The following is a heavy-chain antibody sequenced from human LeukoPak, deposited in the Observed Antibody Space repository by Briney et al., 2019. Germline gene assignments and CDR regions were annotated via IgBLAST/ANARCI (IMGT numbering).Heavy chain of an antibody. J-gene: IGHJ4*02. CDR3: AKGLYHYYGSGSYTLDY. D-gene: IGHD3-10*01. CDR1: GFTFSSYG. CDR2: IRYDGSNK. V-gene: IGHV3-30*02. Sequence: PGGSLRLSCAASGFTFSSYGMHWVRQAPGKGLEWVAFIRYDGSNKYSADSVKGRFTISRDNSKNKVYLQMNSLSAEDTAVYYCAKGLYHYYGSGSYTLDYWGQGTLVTVSS.